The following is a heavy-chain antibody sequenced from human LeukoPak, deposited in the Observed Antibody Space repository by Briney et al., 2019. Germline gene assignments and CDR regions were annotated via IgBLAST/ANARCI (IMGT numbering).Heavy chain of an antibody. D-gene: IGHD1-26*01. CDR2: VNNKGNNK. V-gene: IGHV3-23*05. CDR3: AKDVRGGPIVGSGSVDY. CDR1: RFTFSRYT. Sequence: GGSLRHSRAASRFTFSRYTMRCVRQAPGKGLEWVSAVNNKGNNKYYADSVRGRYTISRNNSKNTLYLQMDSLRAEDTAVYYCAKDVRGGPIVGSGSVDYWGQRVLVSCSS. J-gene: IGHJ4*02.